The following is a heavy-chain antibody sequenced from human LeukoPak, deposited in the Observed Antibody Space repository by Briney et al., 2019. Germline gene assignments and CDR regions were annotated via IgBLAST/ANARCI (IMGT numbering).Heavy chain of an antibody. D-gene: IGHD3-22*01. CDR1: GGSISSYY. CDR3: ARGRGSYDSSGSWFDP. Sequence: SETLSLTCTVSGGSISSYYWSWNRQPAGKGLEWIGRIYTSGSTNYNPSLKSRVTMSVDTSKNQFSLKLSSVTAADTAVYYCARGRGSYDSSGSWFDPWGQGTLVTVSS. J-gene: IGHJ5*02. V-gene: IGHV4-4*07. CDR2: IYTSGST.